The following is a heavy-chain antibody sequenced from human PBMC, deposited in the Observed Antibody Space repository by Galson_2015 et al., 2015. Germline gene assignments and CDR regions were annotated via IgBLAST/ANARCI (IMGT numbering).Heavy chain of an antibody. V-gene: IGHV3-21*01. J-gene: IGHJ3*02. CDR3: ARDVYGSGTYYNYKDAFDM. CDR1: GFIFSDYS. D-gene: IGHD3-10*01. Sequence: SLRLSCAASGFIFSDYSMNWVRQAPGKGLEWVSSIDTASSYIYYADSLKGQFTISRDNAKNSLYLQMNSLRAEDTAVYFCARDVYGSGTYYNYKDAFDMWGQGTMVTVSS. CDR2: IDTASSYI.